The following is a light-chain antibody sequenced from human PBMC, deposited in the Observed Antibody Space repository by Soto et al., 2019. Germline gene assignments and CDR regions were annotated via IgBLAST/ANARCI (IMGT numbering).Light chain of an antibody. CDR3: QHYDSLPIT. CDR2: GPS. CDR1: QSVSSSY. Sequence: EFGLTQSPGTLSLSPGERATLSCRASQSVSSSYIAWYQQKPGQAPRLLIYGPSSRATGIPDRFSGSGSGTDFTLTISRLEPEDFAVFYCQHYDSLPITFGQGTRREIK. V-gene: IGKV3-20*01. J-gene: IGKJ5*01.